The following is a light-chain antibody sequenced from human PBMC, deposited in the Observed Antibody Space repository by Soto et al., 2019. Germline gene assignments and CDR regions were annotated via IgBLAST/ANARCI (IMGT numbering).Light chain of an antibody. CDR3: MQSLLTPWT. CDR2: VDS. V-gene: IGKV2-28*01. CDR1: QSLLHSNGYNY. J-gene: IGKJ1*01. Sequence: EIVMTQSPLSLPVISGEPASISCRSSQSLLHSNGYNYLEWYLQKPGQSPQLLIHVDSDRASGVPDRFSGSGSGTDFTLKISRVVVEDVGVYYCMQSLLTPWTFGQGTEVGIK.